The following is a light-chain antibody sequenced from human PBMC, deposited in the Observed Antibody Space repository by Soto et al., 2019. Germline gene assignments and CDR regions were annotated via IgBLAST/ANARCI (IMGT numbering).Light chain of an antibody. CDR1: SSDVGFYNF. Sequence: QSALTQPPSASGSPGQSVTISCTGTSSDVGFYNFVSWYQQHPVKAPKLLIYEVTKRPSGVPDRFSGAKSGNTASLTVSGLQAEDDDDYYGCSYAGSTVLFGGGTKLTVL. CDR2: EVT. V-gene: IGLV2-8*01. J-gene: IGLJ2*01. CDR3: CSYAGSTVL.